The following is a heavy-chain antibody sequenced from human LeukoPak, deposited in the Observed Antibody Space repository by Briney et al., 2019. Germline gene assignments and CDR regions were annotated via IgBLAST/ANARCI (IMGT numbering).Heavy chain of an antibody. D-gene: IGHD6-19*01. CDR3: ARAGYSSGYDWFDP. J-gene: IGHJ5*02. Sequence: GGSLRLSCAASGFTFSSYAMSWVRQAPGKGLEWVSGINWNGGSTGYADSVKGRFTISRDNAKNSLYLQMNSLRAEDTALYYCARAGYSSGYDWFDPWGQGTLVTVSS. V-gene: IGHV3-20*04. CDR1: GFTFSSYA. CDR2: INWNGGST.